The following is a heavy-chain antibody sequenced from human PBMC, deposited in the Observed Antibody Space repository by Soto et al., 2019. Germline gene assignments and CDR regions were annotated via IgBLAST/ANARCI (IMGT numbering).Heavy chain of an antibody. CDR1: GFTFINYA. Sequence: EVQLLESGGGLVQPGGSLILSCAASGFTFINYAMSWVRQAPGKGLEWVSTIGGGDGSTYYADSVKGRFTISRDNSNSALYLQMNSLRVGDTAIYYCAKGILVKPPGTRTFDIWGQGTMVIVSS. V-gene: IGHV3-23*01. D-gene: IGHD6-13*01. J-gene: IGHJ3*02. CDR3: AKGILVKPPGTRTFDI. CDR2: IGGGDGST.